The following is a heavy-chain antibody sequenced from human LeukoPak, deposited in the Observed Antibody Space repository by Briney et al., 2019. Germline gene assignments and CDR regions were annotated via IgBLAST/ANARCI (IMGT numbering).Heavy chain of an antibody. V-gene: IGHV4-59*11. CDR2: IYYSGST. J-gene: IGHJ4*02. D-gene: IGHD5-24*01. CDR1: GGSISSHY. Sequence: PSETLSLTYTVSGGSISSHYWSWIRQPPGKGLEWIGYIYYSGSTNYNPSLKSRVTISVDTSKNQFSLKLSSVTAADTAVYYCARNRDGYSPYDYWGQGTLVTVSS. CDR3: ARNRDGYSPYDY.